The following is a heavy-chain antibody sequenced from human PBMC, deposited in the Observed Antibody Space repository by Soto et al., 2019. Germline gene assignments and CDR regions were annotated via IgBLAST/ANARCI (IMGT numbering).Heavy chain of an antibody. J-gene: IGHJ4*02. D-gene: IGHD3-10*01. CDR3: ARDVSVMTSVFGF. V-gene: IGHV1-69*01. CDR1: GGTFYTYA. CDR2: ITPRSGTT. Sequence: QVHLVQSGAEVKRPGSSVSVSCRASGGTFYTYAFTWVRQAPGQGLEWMGGITPRSGTTKYAKKFHGRVTSSADESASTAYMELSNLRFDDTAVYYCARDVSVMTSVFGFWGQGTLITVSS.